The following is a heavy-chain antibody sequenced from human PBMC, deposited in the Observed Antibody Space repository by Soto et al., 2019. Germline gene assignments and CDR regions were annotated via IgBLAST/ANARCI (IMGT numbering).Heavy chain of an antibody. Sequence: GGSLRLSCAASGFTFSSYAMSWVRQAPGKGLEWVSAISGSGGSTYYADSVKGRFTISRDNSKNTLYLQMNSLRAEDTAVYYCAKGMRYCSSTSCYMALGHYYYMDVWGKGTTVTVSS. CDR3: AKGMRYCSSTSCYMALGHYYYMDV. CDR2: ISGSGGST. CDR1: GFTFSSYA. J-gene: IGHJ6*03. V-gene: IGHV3-23*01. D-gene: IGHD2-2*01.